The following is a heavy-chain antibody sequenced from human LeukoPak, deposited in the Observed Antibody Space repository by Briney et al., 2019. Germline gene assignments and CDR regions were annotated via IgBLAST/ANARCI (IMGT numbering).Heavy chain of an antibody. CDR1: GFTFSSYW. CDR2: INSDGSST. CDR3: AKATSVSWSSGWYFDY. V-gene: IGHV3-74*01. J-gene: IGHJ4*02. Sequence: GGSLRLSCAASGFTFSSYWMHWVRQAPGKGLVWVSRINSDGSSTSYADSVKGRFTISRDNSKNTLYLQMNSLRAEDTAVYYCAKATSVSWSSGWYFDYWGQGTLVTVSS. D-gene: IGHD6-19*01.